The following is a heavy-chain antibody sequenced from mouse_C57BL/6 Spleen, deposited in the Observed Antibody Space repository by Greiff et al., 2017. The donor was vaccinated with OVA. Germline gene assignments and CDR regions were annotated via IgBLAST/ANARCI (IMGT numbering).Heavy chain of an antibody. V-gene: IGHV1-47*01. D-gene: IGHD1-1*01. CDR1: GYTFTTYP. J-gene: IGHJ4*01. CDR2: FHPYNDDT. Sequence: QVHVKQSGAELVKPGASVKMSCKASGYTFTTYPIEWMKQNHGKSLEWIGNFHPYNDDTKYNEKFKGKATLTVEKSSSTVYLELSRLTSDDSAVYYCARGNYGGYYAMDYWGQGTSVTVSS. CDR3: ARGNYGGYYAMDY.